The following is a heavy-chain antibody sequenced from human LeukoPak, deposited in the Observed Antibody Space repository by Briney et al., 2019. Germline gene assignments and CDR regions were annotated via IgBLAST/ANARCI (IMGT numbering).Heavy chain of an antibody. CDR2: VSYDGRHK. V-gene: IGHV3-30*04. J-gene: IGHJ4*02. CDR1: GITFSGYA. Sequence: GRSLRLSCAASGITFSGYAMHWVRQAPGKGLEWVAVVSYDGRHKYYADSVKGLFTISRDNSNNTLYLEMNSLRAEDTAMYYCARDWGFDYWGQGTLVTVSS. CDR3: ARDWGFDY. D-gene: IGHD3-16*01.